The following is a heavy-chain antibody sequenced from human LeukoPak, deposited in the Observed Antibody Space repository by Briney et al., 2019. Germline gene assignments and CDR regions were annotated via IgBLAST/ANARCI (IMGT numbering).Heavy chain of an antibody. CDR3: ARHDTTSIAAAGTFDY. D-gene: IGHD6-13*01. CDR1: GGSISSSSYY. Sequence: PSETLSLTCTVSGGSISSSSYYWGWIRQPPGKGLEWIGSIYYSGSTYYNPSLKSRVTISVGTSKKQFSLKLSSVTAADTAVYYCARHDTTSIAAAGTFDYWGQGTLVTVSS. J-gene: IGHJ4*02. V-gene: IGHV4-39*01. CDR2: IYYSGST.